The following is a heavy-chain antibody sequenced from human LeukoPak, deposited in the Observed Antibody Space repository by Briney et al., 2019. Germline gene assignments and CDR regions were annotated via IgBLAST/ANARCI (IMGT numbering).Heavy chain of an antibody. CDR1: GFTFSSYA. D-gene: IGHD6-13*01. V-gene: IGHV3-23*01. CDR2: ITNSGGTT. J-gene: IGHJ1*01. CDR3: AKMPYRIAAAGTGVEYFQH. Sequence: GGSLRLSCAASGFTFSSYAMSWVRQAPGKGLEWVSAITNSGGTTYYADSVKGRFTISRDNSKNTLYLQMNSLRAEDTAVYYCAKMPYRIAAAGTGVEYFQHWGQGTLVTVSS.